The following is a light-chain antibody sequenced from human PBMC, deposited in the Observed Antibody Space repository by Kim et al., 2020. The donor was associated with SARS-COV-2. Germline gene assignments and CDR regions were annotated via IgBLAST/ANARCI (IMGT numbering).Light chain of an antibody. CDR1: QSISDW. V-gene: IGKV1-5*03. CDR2: RTA. CDR3: QHFNS. J-gene: IGKJ4*01. Sequence: STLSASVGYRVTITCRASQSISDWVTWYQQKPGKAPSLLIYRTATLETGVPSRFSGSGSGTEFTLTISSLQPDDFATYYCQHFNSFGGGTKVDIK.